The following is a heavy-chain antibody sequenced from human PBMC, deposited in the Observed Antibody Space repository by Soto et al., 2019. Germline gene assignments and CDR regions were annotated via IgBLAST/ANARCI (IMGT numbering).Heavy chain of an antibody. V-gene: IGHV3-30*03. CDR1: GFAFSLYD. CDR2: ISYDGSKE. D-gene: IGHD3-3*01. Sequence: QMQLVESGGGVVQPGRSPRLSCAASGFAFSLYDIHWVRQAPGKGLQWVSAISYDGSKEYYADSVRGRFSISRDNSRNTLFVQMNSLTIDDPAVYYWARDVLDVKGGAKAVGAGRVGDYWGQGTLVTVSS. J-gene: IGHJ4*02. CDR3: ARDVLDVKGGAKAVGAGRVGDY.